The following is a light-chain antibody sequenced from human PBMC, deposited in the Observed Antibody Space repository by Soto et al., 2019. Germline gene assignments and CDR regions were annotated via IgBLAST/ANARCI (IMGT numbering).Light chain of an antibody. J-gene: IGKJ1*01. CDR3: QQYNNWPRT. Sequence: EIVMTQSPATVSVSQGERATLSCRASQNVNSNLAWYQQKPGQPPRLLIYGAYTRATGVPARFSGSGSGTEFTLTISSLQSEDFAVYYCQQYNNWPRTFGQGSKVDIK. V-gene: IGKV3-15*01. CDR2: GAY. CDR1: QNVNSN.